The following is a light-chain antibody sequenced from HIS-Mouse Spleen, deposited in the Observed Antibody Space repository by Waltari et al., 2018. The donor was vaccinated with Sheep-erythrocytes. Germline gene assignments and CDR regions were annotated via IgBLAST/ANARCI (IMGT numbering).Light chain of an antibody. Sequence: DIQMTQSPSSLSASVGDRVTIACRASQGISNYLAWYQQKPGKVPKLLIYAASTLQSGVPSRFSGIGSGTDFTLTISSLQPEDVATYYCQNYNSAPFTFGPGTKVDIK. V-gene: IGKV1-27*01. CDR2: AAS. CDR1: QGISNY. J-gene: IGKJ3*01. CDR3: QNYNSAPFT.